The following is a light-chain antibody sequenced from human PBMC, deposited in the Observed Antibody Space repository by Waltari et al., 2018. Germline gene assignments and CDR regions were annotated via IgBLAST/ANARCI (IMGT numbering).Light chain of an antibody. CDR2: WAA. CDR1: QSLSYRYNYRNY. J-gene: IGKJ3*01. Sequence: DIVMSQSPDSLAVSLGERATIQCRSSQSLSYRYNYRNYLAWYQQRPGQPPKLLIYWAALRESGVPDRFSGSGSGTDFTLTISSLQAEDVAIYYCHQYYTTPFTFGPGTTVDIK. V-gene: IGKV4-1*01. CDR3: HQYYTTPFT.